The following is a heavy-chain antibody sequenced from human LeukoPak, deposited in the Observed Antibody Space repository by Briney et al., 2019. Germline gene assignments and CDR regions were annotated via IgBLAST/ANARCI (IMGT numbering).Heavy chain of an antibody. Sequence: SETLSLTCTVSGGSISSRGCYWSWIRQHPGKGLEWIGYIYYDGSTYYNPSLKSRITISVDTSKNHFSLRLSSVTAADTAVYYCATSVGATGRDYWGQGTLVTVSS. D-gene: IGHD1-26*01. CDR1: GGSISSRGCY. CDR3: ATSVGATGRDY. J-gene: IGHJ4*02. CDR2: IYYDGST. V-gene: IGHV4-31*03.